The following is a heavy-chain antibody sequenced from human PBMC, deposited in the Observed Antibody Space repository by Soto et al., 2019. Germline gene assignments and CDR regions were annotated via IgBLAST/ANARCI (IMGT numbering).Heavy chain of an antibody. CDR2: IYYSGST. D-gene: IGHD3-10*01. CDR1: GGSISSSTYY. V-gene: IGHV4-39*01. Sequence: SETLSLTCTVSGGSISSSTYYWGWIRQPPGKGLEWIGNIYYSGSTYYSPSLKSRVTISVDTSKNQFSLKLSSVTAADTAVYYCVYIGERDWFDPWGQGTLVTVS. CDR3: VYIGERDWFDP. J-gene: IGHJ5*02.